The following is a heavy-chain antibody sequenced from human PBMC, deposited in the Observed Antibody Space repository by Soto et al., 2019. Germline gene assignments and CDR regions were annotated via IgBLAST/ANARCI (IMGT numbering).Heavy chain of an antibody. D-gene: IGHD6-6*01. J-gene: IGHJ4*02. Sequence: GGSLRLSCVASGLTFGSRAMTWVRQAPGEGLQWVSTITDTGGDAKYADSVRGRFVISRDNSKKTLYLQMTSLTAEDSAMYYSASSNHFDSWGQGTLVTVSS. CDR2: ITDTGGDA. V-gene: IGHV3-23*01. CDR3: ASSNHFDS. CDR1: GLTFGSRA.